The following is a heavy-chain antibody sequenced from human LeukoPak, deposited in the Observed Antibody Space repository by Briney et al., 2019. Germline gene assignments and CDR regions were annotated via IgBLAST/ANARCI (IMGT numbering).Heavy chain of an antibody. J-gene: IGHJ4*02. Sequence: ASVKVSCKAAGYTFTGYYIHWVRQAPGQGLEWMGWINPNGGGTNYAQKFQGRVTMTSDTSISTAYMELSRLRSDDTDVYYCARGGYGGANSGILDSWGQGTLVTVSS. CDR3: ARGGYGGANSGILDS. CDR2: INPNGGGT. CDR1: GYTFTGYY. D-gene: IGHD4/OR15-4a*01. V-gene: IGHV1-2*02.